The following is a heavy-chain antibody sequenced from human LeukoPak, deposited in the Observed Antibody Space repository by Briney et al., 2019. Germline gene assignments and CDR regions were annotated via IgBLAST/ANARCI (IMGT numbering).Heavy chain of an antibody. CDR3: AELGITMIGGV. CDR2: IAHDGSNK. V-gene: IGHV3-30*18. J-gene: IGHJ6*04. CDR1: GFTFSNYV. D-gene: IGHD3-10*02. Sequence: GGSLRLSCAASGFTFSNYVMQWVRQAPGKGLEWVALIAHDGSNKYYADSVKGRFTISRDNSKNTLYLQMNSLRAEDTAVYYCAELGITMIGGVWGKGTTVTISS.